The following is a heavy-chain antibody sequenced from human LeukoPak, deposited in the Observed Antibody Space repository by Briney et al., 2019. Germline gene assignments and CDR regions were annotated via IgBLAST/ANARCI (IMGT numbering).Heavy chain of an antibody. CDR3: AKALVVVAATYYYYYMDV. CDR2: ISGSGGST. Sequence: PGGSLRLSCAASGFTFSSYAMSWVRQAPGKGLEWVSAISGSGGSTYYADSVKGRFTISRDNSKNTLYLQMNSLRAEDTAVYYCAKALVVVAATYYYYYMDVRGKGTTVTVSS. D-gene: IGHD2-15*01. CDR1: GFTFSSYA. J-gene: IGHJ6*03. V-gene: IGHV3-23*01.